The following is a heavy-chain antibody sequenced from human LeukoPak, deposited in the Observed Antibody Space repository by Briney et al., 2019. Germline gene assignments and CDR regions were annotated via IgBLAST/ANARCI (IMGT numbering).Heavy chain of an antibody. D-gene: IGHD6-13*01. CDR2: ISYDGSNK. V-gene: IGHV3-30*18. CDR3: AKSRSGYSSSWFDY. J-gene: IGHJ4*02. Sequence: GRSLRLSCAASGFTFSSYGMHWVRQAPGKGLEWVAVISYDGSNKYYADSVKGRFTISRDNPKNTLYLQMNSLRAEDTAVYYCAKSRSGYSSSWFDYWGQGTLVTVSS. CDR1: GFTFSSYG.